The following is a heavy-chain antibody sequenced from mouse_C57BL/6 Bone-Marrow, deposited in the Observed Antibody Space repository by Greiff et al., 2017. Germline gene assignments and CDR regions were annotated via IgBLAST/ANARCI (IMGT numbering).Heavy chain of an antibody. Sequence: VQLQQSGAELVRPGASVKLSCKASGYTFTDYYINWVKQRPGQGLEWIARIYPGSGSTYYNEKFKGKATLTAEKSSSTAYMQLSSLTSEDYAVYFCARTGNDYWGQGTTLTVSS. CDR2: IYPGSGST. CDR3: ARTGNDY. CDR1: GYTFTDYY. V-gene: IGHV1-76*01. J-gene: IGHJ2*01.